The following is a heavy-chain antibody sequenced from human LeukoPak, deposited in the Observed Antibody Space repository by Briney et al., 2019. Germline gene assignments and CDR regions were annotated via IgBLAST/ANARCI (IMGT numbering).Heavy chain of an antibody. CDR2: ISYDGSNK. Sequence: GGSLRLSCAASGFTFSSYAMHWVRQAPGKGLEWVAVISYDGSNKYYADSVKGRFTISRDNSKNTLYLQMNSLRAEDTAVYYCARDQVGSSSSIIDYWGQGTLVTVSS. J-gene: IGHJ4*02. CDR3: ARDQVGSSSSIIDY. CDR1: GFTFSSYA. V-gene: IGHV3-30-3*01. D-gene: IGHD6-6*01.